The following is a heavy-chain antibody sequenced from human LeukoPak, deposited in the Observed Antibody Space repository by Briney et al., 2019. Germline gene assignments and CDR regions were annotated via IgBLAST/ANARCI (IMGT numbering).Heavy chain of an antibody. CDR1: GFTFTSYA. V-gene: IGHV3-23*01. D-gene: IGHD3-22*01. J-gene: IGHJ6*02. Sequence: GGSLRLSCAASGFTFTSYAMTWVRQAPGRGLEWVSAISGSGGSTYYADSVKGRFTISRDDSKNTLYLQMNSLRAEDTAVYYCAKGLHYYDSSGYYRGQRDYYYGMDVWGQGTTVTVSS. CDR3: AKGLHYYDSSGYYRGQRDYYYGMDV. CDR2: ISGSGGST.